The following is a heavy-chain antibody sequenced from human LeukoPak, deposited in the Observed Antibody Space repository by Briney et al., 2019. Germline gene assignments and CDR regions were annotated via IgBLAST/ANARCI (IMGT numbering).Heavy chain of an antibody. CDR1: GGSISSSSYY. V-gene: IGHV4-39*01. CDR2: IYYSGST. CDR3: ARGRRDGYTLYYMDV. D-gene: IGHD5-24*01. Sequence: SETLSLTCTVSGGSISSSSYYWGWIRQPPGKGLEWIGSIYYSGSTYYNPSLKSRVTISVDTSKNQFSLKLSSVTAADTAVYYCARGRRDGYTLYYMDVWAKGTTVTISS. J-gene: IGHJ6*03.